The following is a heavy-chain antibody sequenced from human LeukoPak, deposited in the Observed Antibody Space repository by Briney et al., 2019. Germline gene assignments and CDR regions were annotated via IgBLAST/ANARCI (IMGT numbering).Heavy chain of an antibody. J-gene: IGHJ3*02. Sequence: GRSLRLSCAASGFTFSSYAMHWVRQAPGKGLEWVAVISYDGSNKYYADSVKGRFTISRDNSKNTLYLQMNSLRAEDTAVYYCARDRPDVFDIWGQGTMVTVSS. CDR1: GFTFSSYA. CDR2: ISYDGSNK. CDR3: ARDRPDVFDI. V-gene: IGHV3-30-3*01.